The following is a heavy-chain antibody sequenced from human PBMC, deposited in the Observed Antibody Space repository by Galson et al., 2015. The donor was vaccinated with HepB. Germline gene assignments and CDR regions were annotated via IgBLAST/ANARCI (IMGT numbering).Heavy chain of an antibody. CDR3: AKDPHYFESSGNYFPPHYFDY. V-gene: IGHV3-23*01. D-gene: IGHD3-22*01. J-gene: IGHJ4*02. Sequence: SLRLSCATSRFTFDNYGMSWVRQAPGKGLEWVSSISHSGRRTYYTDAVKGRFTISRDNSRDTLDLQMNSLRFEDPAVYFCAKDPHYFESSGNYFPPHYFDYWGQGTPVTVSS. CDR1: RFTFDNYG. CDR2: ISHSGRRT.